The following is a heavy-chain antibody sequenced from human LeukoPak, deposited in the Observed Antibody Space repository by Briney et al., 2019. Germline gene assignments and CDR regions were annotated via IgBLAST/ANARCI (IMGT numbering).Heavy chain of an antibody. D-gene: IGHD4-11*01. Sequence: PSQTLSLTCTVSGGSISSGGYYWSWIRQHPGKGLEWIGYIYYSGNTYYNPSLRSRVTISVDTSKNQFSLKLSSVTAADTAVYYCARWAVTFLGLDYWGRGTLVTVSS. J-gene: IGHJ4*02. CDR1: GGSISSGGYY. CDR2: IYYSGNT. CDR3: ARWAVTFLGLDY. V-gene: IGHV4-31*03.